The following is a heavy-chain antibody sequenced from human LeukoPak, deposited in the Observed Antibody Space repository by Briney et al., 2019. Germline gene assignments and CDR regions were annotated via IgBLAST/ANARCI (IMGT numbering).Heavy chain of an antibody. CDR1: GYTFTGYY. J-gene: IGHJ6*03. D-gene: IGHD3-9*01. Sequence: ASVKVSCKASGYTFTGYYMHWVRQAPGQGLEWMGSINPNSGGTNYAQKFQGRVTMTRDTSISTAYMELSRLRSDDTAVYYCARASAYYDILTGYYRSYYYYYMDVWGKGTTVTISS. CDR2: INPNSGGT. V-gene: IGHV1-2*02. CDR3: ARASAYYDILTGYYRSYYYYYMDV.